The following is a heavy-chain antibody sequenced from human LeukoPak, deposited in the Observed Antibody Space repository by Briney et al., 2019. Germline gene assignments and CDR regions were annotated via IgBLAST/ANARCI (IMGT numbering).Heavy chain of an antibody. CDR1: GFTVSSNY. Sequence: PGGSLRLSCAASGFTVSSNYMSWVRQAAGKGLEWVSVIYSGGSTYYADSVKGRFTISRDNSKNTLYLQMNSLRAEDTAVYYCAREGDGYNYSLRGQGTLVTVSS. J-gene: IGHJ4*02. CDR2: IYSGGST. V-gene: IGHV3-53*01. CDR3: AREGDGYNYSL. D-gene: IGHD5-24*01.